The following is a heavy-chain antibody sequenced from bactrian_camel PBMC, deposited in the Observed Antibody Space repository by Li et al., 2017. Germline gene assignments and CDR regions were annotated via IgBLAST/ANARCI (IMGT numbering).Heavy chain of an antibody. J-gene: IGHJ4*01. Sequence: HVQLVESGGGLVQPGGSLRLSCVASGFTFSDYYMSWVRQAPGKGLEWVSSSPGSSTYYADSVKGRFTISRDNAKNTVYLQMNSLKPEDTAMYYCAAFLGYGGACQGRDYDARGQGTQVTVS. CDR3: AAFLGYGGACQGRDYDA. D-gene: IGHD3*01. CDR2: SPGSST. V-gene: IGHV3-2*01. CDR1: GFTFSDYY.